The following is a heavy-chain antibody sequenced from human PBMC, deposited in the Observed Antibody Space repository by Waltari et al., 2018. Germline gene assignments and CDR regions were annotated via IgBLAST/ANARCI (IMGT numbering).Heavy chain of an antibody. Sequence: QLQLQESGPGLVKPSETLSLTCPVSGGSIRRTSYYWGWIRQPPGKGLEWIGSIYYSGSTYYNPSLKSRVTISVDTSKNQFSLKLSSVTAADTAVYYCARPAAAYYDSSGYYAFDIWGQGTMVTVSS. CDR1: GGSIRRTSYY. V-gene: IGHV4-39*01. D-gene: IGHD3-22*01. CDR3: ARPAAAYYDSSGYYAFDI. CDR2: IYYSGST. J-gene: IGHJ3*02.